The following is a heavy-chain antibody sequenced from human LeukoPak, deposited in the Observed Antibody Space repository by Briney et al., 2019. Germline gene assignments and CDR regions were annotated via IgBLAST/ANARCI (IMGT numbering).Heavy chain of an antibody. CDR2: TYFSGST. J-gene: IGHJ4*02. V-gene: IGHV4-59*01. D-gene: IGHD6-13*01. Sequence: SETLSLTCTVSGGSLSYSYWSWIRQPPGKGPEWIGYTYFSGSTNYNPSLKSRITISIDTSKNQFSLKLSSVTAADTAVYYCARGVYIAAAQYGYWGQGTLVTVSS. CDR3: ARGVYIAAAQYGY. CDR1: GGSLSYSY.